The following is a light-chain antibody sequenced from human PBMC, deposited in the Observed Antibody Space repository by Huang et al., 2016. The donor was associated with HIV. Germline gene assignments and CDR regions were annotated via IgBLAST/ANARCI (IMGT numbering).Light chain of an antibody. CDR2: DAS. J-gene: IGKJ3*01. Sequence: DIQMTQSPSSLSASVGDRVTITCQASQDISNYLNCYQKTPGKAPKLLIYDASNLETGVPSRFSGSGSGTDFTFTISSLQPEDIATYYCQQYDNLLTFGPGTKVDIK. CDR1: QDISNY. CDR3: QQYDNLLT. V-gene: IGKV1-33*01.